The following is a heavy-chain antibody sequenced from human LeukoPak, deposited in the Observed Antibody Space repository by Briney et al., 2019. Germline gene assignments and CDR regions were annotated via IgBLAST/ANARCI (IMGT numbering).Heavy chain of an antibody. CDR1: GFTFSSYE. CDR2: ISSSGSTI. Sequence: GGSLRLSCAASGFTFSSYEMNWVRQAPGKGLEWVSYISSSGSTIYYADSVKGRFTISRDNAKNSLYLQMNSLRAEDTAVYYCARGTWFGEPNFDYWGQGTLVTVSS. V-gene: IGHV3-48*03. J-gene: IGHJ4*02. D-gene: IGHD3-10*01. CDR3: ARGTWFGEPNFDY.